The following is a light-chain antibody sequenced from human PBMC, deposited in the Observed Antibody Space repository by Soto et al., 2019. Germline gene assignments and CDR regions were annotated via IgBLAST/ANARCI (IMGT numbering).Light chain of an antibody. J-gene: IGLJ3*02. CDR1: SSDVGAYKY. Sequence: QSALTQPASVSGSPGQSITISCTGSSSDVGAYKYVSWYQQHPGRAPKLIIYDVSNRPSGVSDRFSGSKSGNTASLTISGLKADDEADYHCSSYTTTTALVFGGGTKLTVL. CDR3: SSYTTTTALV. CDR2: DVS. V-gene: IGLV2-14*03.